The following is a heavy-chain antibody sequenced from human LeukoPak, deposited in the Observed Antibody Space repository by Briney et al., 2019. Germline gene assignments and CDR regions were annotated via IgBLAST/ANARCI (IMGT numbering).Heavy chain of an antibody. CDR1: GFTFSSYA. D-gene: IGHD2-2*01. Sequence: GGSLRLSCAASGFTFSSYAMHWVRQAPGKGLEWVAVISYDGSNKYYADSVKGRFTISRDNSKNTLYLQMNSLRAEDTAVYYCARAGEDVVLGPAPVGGSPYNWFDPWGQGTLVTVSS. CDR3: ARAGEDVVLGPAPVGGSPYNWFDP. J-gene: IGHJ5*02. V-gene: IGHV3-30-3*01. CDR2: ISYDGSNK.